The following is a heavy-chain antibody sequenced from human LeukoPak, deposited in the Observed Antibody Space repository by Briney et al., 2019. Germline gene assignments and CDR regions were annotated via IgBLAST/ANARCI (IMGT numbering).Heavy chain of an antibody. CDR1: GGSISSTTYY. Sequence: SETLSLTCTVSGGSISSTTYYWDWIRQPPGKGLEWIGSIYYSGSTYYNPSLKSRVTISVDTSKNQFSLKLSSVTAADTAVYYCARGWGDAFDIWGQGTMVTVSS. CDR2: IYYSGST. D-gene: IGHD3-16*01. V-gene: IGHV4-39*07. J-gene: IGHJ3*02. CDR3: ARGWGDAFDI.